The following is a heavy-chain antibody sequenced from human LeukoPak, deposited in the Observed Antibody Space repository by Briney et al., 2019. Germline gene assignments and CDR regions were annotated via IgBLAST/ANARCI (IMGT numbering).Heavy chain of an antibody. CDR3: TTASRGSLFYYYYGMDV. Sequence: GGSLRLSCAASGFTFSNAWMNWVRQAPGKGLEWVGRIKSKTDGGATEYAAPVKGRLTISRDDSKNMLFLQMNSLKTEDTAVYYCTTASRGSLFYYYYGMDVWGQGTTVTVSS. CDR2: IKSKTDGGAT. J-gene: IGHJ6*02. CDR1: GFTFSNAW. D-gene: IGHD5-12*01. V-gene: IGHV3-15*01.